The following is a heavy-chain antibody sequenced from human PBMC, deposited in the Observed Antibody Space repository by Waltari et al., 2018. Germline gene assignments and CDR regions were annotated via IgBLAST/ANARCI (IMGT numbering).Heavy chain of an antibody. Sequence: EVQLVESRGGVVQPGGSLRLSCAASGFTVRGNYMTWVRQVPGKGLEWVSVLYSGGATYYEDSVKGRFTISRDNSKNILYLQMSNLRAADTAIYFCARMSGYQLVYYGMDVWGQGTTVTVSS. D-gene: IGHD3-3*01. J-gene: IGHJ6*02. CDR1: GFTVRGNY. CDR3: ARMSGYQLVYYGMDV. V-gene: IGHV3-66*02. CDR2: LYSGGAT.